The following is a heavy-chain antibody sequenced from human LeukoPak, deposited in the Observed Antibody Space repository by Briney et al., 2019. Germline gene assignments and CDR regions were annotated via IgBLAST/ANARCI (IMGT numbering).Heavy chain of an antibody. V-gene: IGHV3-23*01. J-gene: IGHJ6*02. Sequence: PGGSLRLSCAASGFTFSSYWMHWVRQAPGKGLEWVSAISGSGGSTYYADSVKGRFTISRDNSKNTLYLQMNSLRAEDTAVYYCAKDRIAARMGSYYGMDVWGQGTTVTVSS. CDR3: AKDRIAARMGSYYGMDV. CDR2: ISGSGGST. CDR1: GFTFSSYW. D-gene: IGHD6-6*01.